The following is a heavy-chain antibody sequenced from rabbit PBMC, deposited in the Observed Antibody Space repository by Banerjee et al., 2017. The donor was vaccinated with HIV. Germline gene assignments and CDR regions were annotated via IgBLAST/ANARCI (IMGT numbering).Heavy chain of an antibody. D-gene: IGHD1-1*01. CDR3: ARDVARVIGWNFHL. V-gene: IGHV1S45*01. Sequence: QEQLEESGGDLVKPEGSLTLTCTASGFSFSSSYYMCWVRQAPGKGLEWIACIYTGSGITGYASCAKVRFTISKPSATTETMQMSSPPALVPAIDFLARDVARVIGWNFHLWGPGT. CDR1: GFSFSSSYY. CDR2: IYTGSGIT. J-gene: IGHJ4*01.